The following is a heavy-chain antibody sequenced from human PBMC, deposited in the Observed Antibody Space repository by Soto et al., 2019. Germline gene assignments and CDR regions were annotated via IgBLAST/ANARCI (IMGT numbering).Heavy chain of an antibody. CDR3: ATEMGATQGPFDN. V-gene: IGHV3-23*01. CDR2: LSNTGRRT. D-gene: IGHD1-26*01. Sequence: GGSLRLSCVVSVLPFGANAMIWVRQAPGKGLEWVSGLSNTGRRTSYADSVKGRFNISRDNSENTVYLQMNSLRVEDTAVYYCATEMGATQGPFDNWGQGTLVTVSS. CDR1: VLPFGANA. J-gene: IGHJ4*02.